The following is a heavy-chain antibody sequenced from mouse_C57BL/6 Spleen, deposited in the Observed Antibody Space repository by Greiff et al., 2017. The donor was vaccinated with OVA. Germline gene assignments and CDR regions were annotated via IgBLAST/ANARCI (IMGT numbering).Heavy chain of an antibody. V-gene: IGHV1-53*01. CDR3: AQDRGNYYGNFDY. Sequence: QVQLQQPGTELVKPGASVKLSCKASGYTFTSYWMHWVKQRPGQGLEWIGNINPSNGGTNYNEKFKSKATLTVDKSSSTAYMQLSSLTSEDSAVYDCAQDRGNYYGNFDYWGQGTTLTVSS. CDR1: GYTFTSYW. D-gene: IGHD2-1*01. J-gene: IGHJ2*01. CDR2: INPSNGGT.